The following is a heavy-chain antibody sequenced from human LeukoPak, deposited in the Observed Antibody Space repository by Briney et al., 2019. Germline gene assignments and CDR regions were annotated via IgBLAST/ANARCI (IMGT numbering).Heavy chain of an antibody. V-gene: IGHV4-59*01. D-gene: IGHD3-9*01. Sequence: PWETLTLTCTVSGGSISSYYWSWIRQPPGKGLEWIGYIYYSRSNNYNPSLKSRVTISVDTSKNQFSLKLSSVTAADTAVYYCARVRYYDILTGYYGEGYFDYWGQGTLFSPSS. CDR3: ARVRYYDILTGYYGEGYFDY. CDR1: GGSISSYY. CDR2: IYYSRSN. J-gene: IGHJ4*02.